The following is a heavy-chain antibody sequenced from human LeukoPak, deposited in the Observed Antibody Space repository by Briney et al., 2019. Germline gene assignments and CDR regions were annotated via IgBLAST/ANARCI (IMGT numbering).Heavy chain of an antibody. CDR1: GFSLTTYG. CDR2: IWYDGSRK. D-gene: IGHD3-10*01. J-gene: IGHJ4*02. V-gene: IGHV3-33*01. Sequence: GGSLRLSVAASGFSLTTYGTTWLRQAPGKGLEWVAVIWYDGSRKFYGDSVKGRFTVSRDTSENTMYLQMNTLRVDDTAVYYCARDGGSGIDYWGQGTLVTVSS. CDR3: ARDGGSGIDY.